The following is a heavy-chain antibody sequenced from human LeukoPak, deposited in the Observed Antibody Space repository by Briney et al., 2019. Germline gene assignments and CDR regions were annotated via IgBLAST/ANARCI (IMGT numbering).Heavy chain of an antibody. D-gene: IGHD2-15*01. CDR2: MNPNSGNT. CDR1: GYTFTSYD. J-gene: IGHJ6*02. Sequence: ASVQVSCKASGYTFTSYDINWVRQATGQGLEWMGWMNPNSGNTGYAQKFQGRVTMTRNTSISTAYMELSSLRSEDTAVYYCARVAGAAYYYYGMDVWGQGTTVTVSS. V-gene: IGHV1-8*01. CDR3: ARVAGAAYYYYGMDV.